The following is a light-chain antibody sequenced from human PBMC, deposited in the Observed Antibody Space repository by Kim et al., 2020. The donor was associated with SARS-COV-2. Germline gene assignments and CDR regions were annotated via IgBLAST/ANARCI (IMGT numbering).Light chain of an antibody. Sequence: VHPKEKVTITCRASQSIGSSLHWYQQKTEQSPKLLIKYASQSFSGVPSRLSGSGSGTDFTLTINSLEAEDAATYYCHQSSSVPYTFGQGTKLEI. J-gene: IGKJ2*01. CDR1: QSIGSS. CDR3: HQSSSVPYT. CDR2: YAS. V-gene: IGKV6-21*01.